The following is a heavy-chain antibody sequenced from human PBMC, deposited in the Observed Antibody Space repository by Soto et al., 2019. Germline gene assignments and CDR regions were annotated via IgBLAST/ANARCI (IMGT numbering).Heavy chain of an antibody. J-gene: IGHJ3*02. Sequence: GSLRLSCEASGFTFSGFDMHWVRQPTGKGLEWVSSIGTAGDTYYAVSVKGRFTISRDNAKNSLYLQMNSLRAEDTAVYYCARETTMTTGAFDIWGQGTMVTVSS. CDR3: ARETTMTTGAFDI. D-gene: IGHD4-17*01. V-gene: IGHV3-13*01. CDR2: IGTAGDT. CDR1: GFTFSGFD.